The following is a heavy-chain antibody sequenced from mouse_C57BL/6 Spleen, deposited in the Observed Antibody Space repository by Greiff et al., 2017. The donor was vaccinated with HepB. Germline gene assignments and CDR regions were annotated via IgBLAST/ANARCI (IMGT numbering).Heavy chain of an antibody. J-gene: IGHJ4*01. V-gene: IGHV1-31*01. CDR3: ARGGDYGSSAYYAMDY. CDR1: GYSFTGYY. CDR2: IYPYNGVS. Sequence: VQLKESGPELVKPGASVKISCKASGYSFTGYYMHWVKQSHGNILDWIGYIYPYNGVSSYNQKFKGKATLTVDKSSSTAYMELRSLTSEDSAVYYCARGGDYGSSAYYAMDYWGQGTSVTVSS. D-gene: IGHD1-1*01.